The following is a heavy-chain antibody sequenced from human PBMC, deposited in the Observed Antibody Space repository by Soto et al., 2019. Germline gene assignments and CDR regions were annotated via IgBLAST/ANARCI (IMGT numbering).Heavy chain of an antibody. CDR3: ARQQAEVVPSAITPRGWFDP. D-gene: IGHD2-2*02. CDR1: GYTFTNYW. J-gene: IGHJ5*02. Sequence: GESLKISCKGSGYTFTNYWIAWVRQMPGKVLEWMGIIYPGDSDTRYSPSLQGHVTISADRSINTTYLQWSSLKASDTAVYYCARQQAEVVPSAITPRGWFDPWGQGTLVTVSS. V-gene: IGHV5-51*01. CDR2: IYPGDSDT.